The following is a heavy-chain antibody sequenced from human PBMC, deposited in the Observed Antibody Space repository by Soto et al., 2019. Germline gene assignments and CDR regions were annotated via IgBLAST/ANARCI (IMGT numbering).Heavy chain of an antibody. CDR2: ISDNGGRT. CDR1: GFTFRSYG. J-gene: IGHJ4*02. Sequence: EVQLLGSGGRFVQPGGSLRLSCAASGFTFRSYGMSWVRQAPGKGLEWISAISDNGGRTDYADSVKGRFTISRDNSKNTLVLQMNTLTAADTAVYYCAKRELDDKWGQGTLVTVS. V-gene: IGHV3-23*01. CDR3: AKRELDDK. D-gene: IGHD3-3*02.